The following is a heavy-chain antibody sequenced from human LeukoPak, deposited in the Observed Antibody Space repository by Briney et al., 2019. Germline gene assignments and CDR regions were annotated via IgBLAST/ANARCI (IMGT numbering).Heavy chain of an antibody. CDR3: ARADYYDSSGYYYPGAFDI. D-gene: IGHD3-22*01. V-gene: IGHV3-48*01. CDR1: GFTFSGYS. CDR2: MRSSSSTI. Sequence: AGSLRLSCAASGFTFSGYSMNWVRQPPGKGLEWVSSMRSSSSTIYYADSVKGRFNIYRDNAKNSLYLQMNSLRAEDTAVYYCARADYYDSSGYYYPGAFDIWGQGTMVTVSS. J-gene: IGHJ3*02.